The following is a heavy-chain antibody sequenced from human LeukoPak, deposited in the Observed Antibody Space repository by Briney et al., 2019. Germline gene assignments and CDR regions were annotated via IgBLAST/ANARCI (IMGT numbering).Heavy chain of an antibody. J-gene: IGHJ3*02. CDR1: GGTFSSYA. D-gene: IGHD1-14*01. CDR2: IIPIFGTA. CDR3: ARSSGAGDAFDI. V-gene: IGHV1-69*13. Sequence: GASVKVSCKASGGTFSSYAISWVRQAPGQGLEWMGGIIPIFGTANYAQKFQGRVTITADESTSTAYMELSSLRSEATAVYYCARSSGAGDAFDIWGQGTMVTVSS.